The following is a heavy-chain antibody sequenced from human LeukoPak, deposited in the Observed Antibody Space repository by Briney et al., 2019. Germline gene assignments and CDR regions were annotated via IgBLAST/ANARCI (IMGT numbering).Heavy chain of an antibody. J-gene: IGHJ5*02. CDR1: GGSISSSSYY. CDR3: ARDSSTLNWFDP. Sequence: SETLSLTCTVSGGSISSSSYYWGWIRQPPGKGLEWIGSIYYSGSTYYNPSLKGRVTISVDTSKNQFSLKLSSVTAADTAVYYCARDSSTLNWFDPWGQGTLVTVSS. CDR2: IYYSGST. V-gene: IGHV4-39*07. D-gene: IGHD6-13*01.